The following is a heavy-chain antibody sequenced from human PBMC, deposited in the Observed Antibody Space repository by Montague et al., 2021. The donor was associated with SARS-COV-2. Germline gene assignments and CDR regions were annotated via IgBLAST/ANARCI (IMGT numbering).Heavy chain of an antibody. D-gene: IGHD4-17*01. V-gene: IGHV3-30*04. J-gene: IGHJ4*02. CDR1: GFTFSSYA. Sequence: SLRLSCAASGFTFSSYATHWVRQAPGKGLEWVAVISYDGSNKYYADSVKGRFTISRDNSKNTLYLQMNSLRAEDTAVYYCARDFDDYGDWGAQTFDYWGQGTLVTVSS. CDR2: ISYDGSNK. CDR3: ARDFDDYGDWGAQTFDY.